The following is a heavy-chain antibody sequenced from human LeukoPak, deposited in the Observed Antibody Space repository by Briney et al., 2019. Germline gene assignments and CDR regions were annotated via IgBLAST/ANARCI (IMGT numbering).Heavy chain of an antibody. CDR1: GYTFTSYG. V-gene: IGHV1-18*01. CDR3: ARDRYSSGWDYYYYYYGMDV. D-gene: IGHD6-19*01. J-gene: IGHJ6*02. Sequence: ASVKVSCKASGYTFTSYGISWVRQAPGQGLEWMGRISAYNGNTNYAQKLQGRVTMTTDTSTSTAYMELRRLRSDDTAVYYCARDRYSSGWDYYYYYYGMDVWGQGTTVTVSS. CDR2: ISAYNGNT.